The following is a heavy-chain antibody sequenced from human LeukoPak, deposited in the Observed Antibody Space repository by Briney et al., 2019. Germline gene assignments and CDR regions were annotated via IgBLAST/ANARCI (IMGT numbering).Heavy chain of an antibody. J-gene: IGHJ4*02. Sequence: SETLSFTCTVSGGSISSYYWSWIRQPPGKGLEWIGYIYYSGSTNYNPSLKSRVTISVDTSKNQFSLKLSSVTAADTAVYYCARYPAAVVAAMGFDYWGQGTLVTVSS. V-gene: IGHV4-59*01. CDR1: GGSISSYY. CDR3: ARYPAAVVAAMGFDY. D-gene: IGHD2-15*01. CDR2: IYYSGST.